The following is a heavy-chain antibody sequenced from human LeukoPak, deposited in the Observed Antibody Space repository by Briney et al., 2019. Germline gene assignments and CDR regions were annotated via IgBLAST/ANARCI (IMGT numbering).Heavy chain of an antibody. CDR3: ASVRHGDYVWDY. V-gene: IGHV5-51*04. Sequence: GESLKISCKGSGYSFTYWIGWVRQMPGKGLEWMGIIYSGDSHTKYSPSSQGRVTISADKPISTAYLQWSSLEASDTAMYYCASVRHGDYVWDYWGQGTLVTVSS. CDR1: GYSFTYW. D-gene: IGHD4-17*01. J-gene: IGHJ4*02. CDR2: IYSGDSHT.